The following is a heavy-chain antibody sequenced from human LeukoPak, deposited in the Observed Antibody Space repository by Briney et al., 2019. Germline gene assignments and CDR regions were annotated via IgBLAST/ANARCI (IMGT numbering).Heavy chain of an antibody. CDR2: IYSGGRT. V-gene: IGHV3-66*01. Sequence: GGSLRLSCAASGFTVSSNYMSWVRQAPGKGLEWVSDIYSGGRTYYADSVKGRFTISRDNSKNTLYLQMNSLRAEDTAVYYCARDTGYSSGWYYFDYWGQGTLVTVSS. J-gene: IGHJ4*02. D-gene: IGHD6-19*01. CDR1: GFTVSSNY. CDR3: ARDTGYSSGWYYFDY.